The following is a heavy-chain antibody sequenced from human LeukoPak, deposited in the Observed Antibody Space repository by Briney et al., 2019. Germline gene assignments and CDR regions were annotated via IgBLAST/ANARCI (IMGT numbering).Heavy chain of an antibody. Sequence: PSVTDSLTCAVYGGSFSGYYWSWIRQPPGKGLEWIGEINHSGSTNYNPSLKSRVTISVDTSKNQFSLKLSSVTAADTAVYYCARAAVAGARGFDYWGQGTLVTVSS. D-gene: IGHD6-19*01. J-gene: IGHJ4*02. CDR2: INHSGST. CDR1: GGSFSGYY. CDR3: ARAAVAGARGFDY. V-gene: IGHV4-34*01.